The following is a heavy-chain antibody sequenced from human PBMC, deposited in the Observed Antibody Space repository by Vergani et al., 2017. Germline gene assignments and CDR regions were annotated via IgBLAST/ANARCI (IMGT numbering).Heavy chain of an antibody. CDR2: IKSDGSGI. CDR1: GSTFSTYW. D-gene: IGHD1/OR15-1a*01. Sequence: EVQLVESGGGLVQPGGSLSLSCAAYGSTFSTYWMHWVRQAPGKGLVWVSRIKSDGSGITYADSVKGRFTISRDNAKSTLYLQMNSLRAEDTATYYCTRGTVTSQIDYWGQGTLVTVSS. J-gene: IGHJ4*02. V-gene: IGHV3-74*01. CDR3: TRGTVTSQIDY.